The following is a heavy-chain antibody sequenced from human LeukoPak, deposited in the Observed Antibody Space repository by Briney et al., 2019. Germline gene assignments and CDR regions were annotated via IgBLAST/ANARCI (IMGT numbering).Heavy chain of an antibody. D-gene: IGHD3-10*01. CDR3: AREADFRGVIISHYYYYYYMDV. CDR1: GFTFSSYS. V-gene: IGHV3-21*01. CDR2: ISSSSSYI. Sequence: GGSLRLSCAASGFTFSSYSMNWVRQAPGKGLEWVSSISSSSSYIYYADSVKGRFTISRDNAKNSLYLQMNSLRAEDTAVYYCAREADFRGVIISHYYYYYYMDVWGKGTTVTISS. J-gene: IGHJ6*03.